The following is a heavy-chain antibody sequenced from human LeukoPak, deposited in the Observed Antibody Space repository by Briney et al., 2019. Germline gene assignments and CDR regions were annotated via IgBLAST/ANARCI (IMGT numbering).Heavy chain of an antibody. J-gene: IGHJ4*02. Sequence: GGSLRLSCAASGFTFSSYAMHWVRQAPGKGLEYVSAISSNGGSTYYANSVKGRFTISRDNSKNTLYLQMGSLRAEDTAVYYCARDLRVGAPGDYWGQGTLVTVSS. CDR1: GFTFSSYA. CDR3: ARDLRVGAPGDY. D-gene: IGHD1-26*01. CDR2: ISSNGGST. V-gene: IGHV3-64*01.